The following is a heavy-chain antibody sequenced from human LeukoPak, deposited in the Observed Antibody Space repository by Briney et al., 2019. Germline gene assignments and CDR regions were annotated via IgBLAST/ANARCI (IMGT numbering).Heavy chain of an antibody. V-gene: IGHV1-18*01. J-gene: IGHJ5*02. CDR3: ARGRNWNYVLGWFDR. CDR1: GYTFTSYG. CDR2: ISAYNGNT. D-gene: IGHD1-7*01. Sequence: GASVKVSCQASGYTFTSYGISGVRQAPGQGLEWMGCISAYNGNTNYARRLQGRVTMTTDTSTSTAYMELRSLRSDDPAVYYCARGRNWNYVLGWFDRWGQGTLVTVSS.